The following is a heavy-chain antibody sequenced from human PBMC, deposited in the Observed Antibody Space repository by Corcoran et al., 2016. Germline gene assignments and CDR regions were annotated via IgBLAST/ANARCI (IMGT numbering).Heavy chain of an antibody. CDR1: GYTCTSSN. J-gene: IGHJ3*02. V-gene: IGHV1-18*01. CDR3: ARDVRRDWYTGGTFDM. Sequence: QVQLVQSGAEVKKPGASVKVSCKASGYTCTSSNISWVRQAPGQGLEWMGWISAYSGDTNYIQKFQGRLTMTTDTSTNTAYMELRRLRSDDTVRYYCARDVRRDWYTGGTFDMWGQGIMVTVSS. D-gene: IGHD6-19*01. CDR2: ISAYSGDT.